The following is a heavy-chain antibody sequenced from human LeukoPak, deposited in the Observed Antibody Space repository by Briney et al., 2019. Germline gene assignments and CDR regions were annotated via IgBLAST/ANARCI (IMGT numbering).Heavy chain of an antibody. Sequence: ASVKVSCKASGYTCTINDINWVRQATGQGLEWMGWMNPNSGKTGYAQKFQGRVTMTRNISISTAHMELSNLRSEDTAVYYCARGHYDSSGYYIWFDPWGQGTLVTVSS. J-gene: IGHJ5*02. D-gene: IGHD3-22*01. CDR1: GYTCTIND. CDR2: MNPNSGKT. CDR3: ARGHYDSSGYYIWFDP. V-gene: IGHV1-8*01.